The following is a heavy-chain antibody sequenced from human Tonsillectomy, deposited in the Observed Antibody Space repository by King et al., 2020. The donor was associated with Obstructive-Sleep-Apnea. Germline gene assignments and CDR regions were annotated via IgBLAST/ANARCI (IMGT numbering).Heavy chain of an antibody. CDR2: IYYSGST. Sequence: QLQESGPGLVMPSQTLSLTCTVSGGSFSSGGYYWSWIRQHPGKGLEWIGYIYYSGSTYYNPSLKSRLTISADTSKNQFSLKLSSVSAADTAVYYCARADYYGSGIDSWGQGTLVTVSS. J-gene: IGHJ4*02. CDR3: ARADYYGSGIDS. CDR1: GGSFSSGGYY. D-gene: IGHD3-10*01. V-gene: IGHV4-31*03.